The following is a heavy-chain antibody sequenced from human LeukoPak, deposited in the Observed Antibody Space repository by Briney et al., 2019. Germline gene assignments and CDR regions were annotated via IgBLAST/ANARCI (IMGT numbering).Heavy chain of an antibody. CDR3: ASLVTYYDILTGYYPYYFDY. D-gene: IGHD3-9*01. V-gene: IGHV4-39*01. CDR2: FYYSGST. J-gene: IGHJ4*02. CDR1: GGSISSRPYC. Sequence: SETLSLTCTVSGGSISSRPYCWGWIRQPPGKGLEWLGSFYYSGSTYYKPSLKSRVTISVDTSKNQISLKLSSVTAADTAVYYCASLVTYYDILTGYYPYYFDYWGQGTLVTVSS.